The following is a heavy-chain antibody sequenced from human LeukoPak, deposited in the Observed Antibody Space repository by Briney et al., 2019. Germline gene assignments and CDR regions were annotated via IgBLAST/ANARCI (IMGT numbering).Heavy chain of an antibody. CDR3: ARDISGYYDSYYYFDY. J-gene: IGHJ4*02. V-gene: IGHV3-7*01. CDR2: IKQGGSEK. D-gene: IGHD3-16*01. Sequence: PGGSLRLSCAASGFTFSSYAMSWVRQAPGKGLEWVANIKQGGSEKYYVDSVKGRFTISRDNAKNSLYLQMNSLRAEDTAVYYCARDISGYYDSYYYFDYWGQGTLVTVSS. CDR1: GFTFSSYA.